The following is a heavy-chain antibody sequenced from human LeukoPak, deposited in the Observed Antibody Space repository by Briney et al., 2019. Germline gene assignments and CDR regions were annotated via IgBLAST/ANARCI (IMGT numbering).Heavy chain of an antibody. V-gene: IGHV3-30*18. CDR2: ISYDGSNK. J-gene: IGHJ4*02. D-gene: IGHD4-17*01. Sequence: GGSLRLSCAASGFTFSTYAMHWVRHAPGKGLEWVAVISYDGSNKYYPDSVKGRFTISRDNSKNTLFLQMNNLRTDDTAVYYCAKTDYGDRGVDYWGQGTLVTVSS. CDR1: GFTFSTYA. CDR3: AKTDYGDRGVDY.